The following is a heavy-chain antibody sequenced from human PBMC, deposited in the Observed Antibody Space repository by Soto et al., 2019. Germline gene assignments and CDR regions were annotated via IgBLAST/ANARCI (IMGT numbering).Heavy chain of an antibody. V-gene: IGHV4-39*01. J-gene: IGHJ4*02. D-gene: IGHD3-22*01. CDR1: GGSISSSSYY. CDR3: ARSYYYDSSGYYPFDY. Sequence: SETLSLTCTVSGGSISSSSYYWGWIRQPPGKGLEWIGSIYYSGSTYYNPSLKSRVTISVDTSKNQFSLKLSSVTAADTAVYYCARSYYYDSSGYYPFDYWGQGTLVTVSS. CDR2: IYYSGST.